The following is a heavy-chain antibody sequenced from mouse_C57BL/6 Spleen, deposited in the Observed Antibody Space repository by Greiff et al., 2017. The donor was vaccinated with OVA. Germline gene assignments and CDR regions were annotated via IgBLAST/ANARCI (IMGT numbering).Heavy chain of an antibody. CDR3: ARGGNYGSVFDY. V-gene: IGHV5-4*03. D-gene: IGHD1-1*01. J-gene: IGHJ2*01. CDR1: GFTFSSYA. Sequence: EVKLMESGGGLVKPGGSLKLSCAASGFTFSSYAMSWVRQTPEKRLEWVATISDGGSYTYYPDNVKGRFTISRDNAKNNLYLQMSHLKSEDTAMYYCARGGNYGSVFDYWGQGTTLTVSS. CDR2: ISDGGSYT.